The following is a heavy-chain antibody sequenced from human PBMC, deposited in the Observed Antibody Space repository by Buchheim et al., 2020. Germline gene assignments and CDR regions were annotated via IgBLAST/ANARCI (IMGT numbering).Heavy chain of an antibody. CDR1: GFTFSSYA. CDR2: ISGDGGST. J-gene: IGHJ4*02. V-gene: IGHV3-23*01. CDR3: AKDRDYYDSSGYYLYGITFDY. D-gene: IGHD3-22*01. Sequence: EVQLLESGGDLVQPGGSLRLSCAASGFTFSSYAMTWVRQAPGKGLEWVSAISGDGGSTYYADSVKGRFTISRDNSENTLYLQMNSLRAEDTAVYYCAKDRDYYDSSGYYLYGITFDYWGQGTL.